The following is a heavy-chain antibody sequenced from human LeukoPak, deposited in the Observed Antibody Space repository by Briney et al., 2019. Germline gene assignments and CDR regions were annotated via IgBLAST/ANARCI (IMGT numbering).Heavy chain of an antibody. CDR1: GFTFSDYY. D-gene: IGHD3-10*01. Sequence: GGSLRLSCAASGFTFSDYYMSWIRQAPGEGLEWLSYISTSGSTIYYADSVKGRFTISRDNAKNSLYLQMNSLRAEDTAVYYCARYAFGAYYYGMDVWGQGTTVTVSS. CDR3: ARYAFGAYYYGMDV. J-gene: IGHJ6*02. V-gene: IGHV3-11*01. CDR2: ISTSGSTI.